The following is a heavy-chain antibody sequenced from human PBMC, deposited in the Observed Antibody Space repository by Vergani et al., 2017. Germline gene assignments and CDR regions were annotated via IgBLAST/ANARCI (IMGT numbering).Heavy chain of an antibody. CDR3: AKGALWGGWTRRQFDS. CDR1: GFTFNTYG. V-gene: IGHV3-30*02. J-gene: IGHJ4*02. D-gene: IGHD3-16*01. CDR2: IRYDATEK. Sequence: QVQLVESGGGVVQPGGSLILSCAASGFTFNTYGMNWVRQAPGKGLEWGAFIRYDATEKYYEDSLKGRFIISRDNSNNTVYLHMNSLRPEDTAVYYCAKGALWGGWTRRQFDSWGQGTLVTVSS.